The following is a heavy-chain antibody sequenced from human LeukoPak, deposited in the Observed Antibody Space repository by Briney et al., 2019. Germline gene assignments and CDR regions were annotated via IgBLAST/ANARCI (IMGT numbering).Heavy chain of an antibody. CDR2: IYTSGST. J-gene: IGHJ4*02. V-gene: IGHV4-4*07. CDR3: AREPSSGWSDY. D-gene: IGHD6-19*01. Sequence: SETLSLTCAVYGGSFSSYYWSWIRQPAGKGLEWIGRIYTSGSTNYNPSLKSRVTMSVDTSKNQFSLKLSSVTAADTAVYYCAREPSSGWSDYWDQGTLVTVSS. CDR1: GGSFSSYY.